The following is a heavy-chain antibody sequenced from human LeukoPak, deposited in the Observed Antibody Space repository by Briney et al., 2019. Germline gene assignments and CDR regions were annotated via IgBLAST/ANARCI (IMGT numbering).Heavy chain of an antibody. V-gene: IGHV4-39*07. Sequence: SETLSLTCSVSGGSVTSGIYHWGWIRQPPGKGLEWIGSIFYTGSTYYNPSLKSRVTISVDTSKNQFSLKLSSVTAADTAVYYCARDSNFDWLFWFDPWGQGTLVTVSS. J-gene: IGHJ5*02. CDR3: ARDSNFDWLFWFDP. D-gene: IGHD3-9*01. CDR2: IFYTGST. CDR1: GGSVTSGIYH.